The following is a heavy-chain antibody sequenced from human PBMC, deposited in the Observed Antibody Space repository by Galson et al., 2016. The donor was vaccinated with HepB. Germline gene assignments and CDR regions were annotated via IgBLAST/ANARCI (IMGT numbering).Heavy chain of an antibody. V-gene: IGHV3-11*01. D-gene: IGHD1-26*01. J-gene: IGHJ4*02. Sequence: SLRLSCAASGFTFTTFYMSWIRQAPGKGLEWISYISSSGDTIYYADSVKGRFTVSRDNAKDSLYLQMISLRADDSAVFYCARWSSYLDYWGQGTLVTVSS. CDR2: ISSSGDTI. CDR3: ARWSSYLDY. CDR1: GFTFTTFY.